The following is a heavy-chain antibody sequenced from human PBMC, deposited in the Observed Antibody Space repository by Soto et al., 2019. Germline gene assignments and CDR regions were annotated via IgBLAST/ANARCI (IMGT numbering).Heavy chain of an antibody. CDR3: VKRISAYGMDV. CDR2: IDNKGDTT. J-gene: IGHJ6*02. V-gene: IGHV3-64D*06. CDR1: GFTFSSYA. D-gene: IGHD6-13*01. Sequence: PGESLKISCSASGFTFSSYAMHWVRQAPGEGLEYISAIDNKGDTTYYADSVKGRFTISRDNSRNTLSLQMSSLRPDDTAVYYCVKRISAYGMDVWGQGTTVTAP.